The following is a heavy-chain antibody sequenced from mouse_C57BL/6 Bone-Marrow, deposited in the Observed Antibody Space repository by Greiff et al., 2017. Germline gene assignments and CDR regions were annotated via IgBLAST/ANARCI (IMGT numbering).Heavy chain of an antibody. Sequence: VQLQQSGAELVRPGASVKLSCTASGFNIKDDYMHWVKQRPEQGLEWIGWSDPENGDTEYAAKFQGKATITADTSSNTAYLQLSSLTSEDTTVYYCTAYGTWFAYWGQGTLVTVSA. V-gene: IGHV14-4*01. CDR3: TAYGTWFAY. J-gene: IGHJ3*01. D-gene: IGHD1-1*01. CDR2: SDPENGDT. CDR1: GFNIKDDY.